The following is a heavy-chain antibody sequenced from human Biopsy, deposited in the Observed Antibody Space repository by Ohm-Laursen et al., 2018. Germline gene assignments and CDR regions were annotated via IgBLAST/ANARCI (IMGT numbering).Heavy chain of an antibody. CDR1: GFSFANYV. Sequence: SLRLSCAASGFSFANYVMKWFRQGPGKGLEWVGLIRSSGYGGTADYAASVKGRFTISRDDSKSFAYLQMTSLRTKDTAVYFCAREGLGTTADYWGQGILVTVSS. CDR2: IRSSGYGGTA. V-gene: IGHV3-49*03. D-gene: IGHD1/OR15-1a*01. J-gene: IGHJ4*02. CDR3: AREGLGTTADY.